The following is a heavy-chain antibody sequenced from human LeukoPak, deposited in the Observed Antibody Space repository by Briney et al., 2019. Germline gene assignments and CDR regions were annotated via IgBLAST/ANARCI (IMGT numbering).Heavy chain of an antibody. J-gene: IGHJ4*02. Sequence: SAISGSGGSTYYADSVKGRFTISRDNSKNTLYLQMNSLRAEDTAVYYCATPVGDGYNYGYYWGQGTLVTVSS. D-gene: IGHD5-24*01. CDR2: ISGSGGST. CDR3: ATPVGDGYNYGYY. V-gene: IGHV3-23*01.